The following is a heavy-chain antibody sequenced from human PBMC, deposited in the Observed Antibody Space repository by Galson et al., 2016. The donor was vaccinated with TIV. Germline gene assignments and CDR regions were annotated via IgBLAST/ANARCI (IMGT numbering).Heavy chain of an antibody. J-gene: IGHJ3*01. Sequence: SLRLSCAASGFSFNFYTMSWVRQAPGKGLEWVSSVSLSGAFTYYADSVKGRFSISRDKSKSTLYLLLNSLRVEDTAIYYFAKPGKSGDYSWDAFDVWGQGTMVTVSS. D-gene: IGHD1-26*01. CDR3: AKPGKSGDYSWDAFDV. CDR2: VSLSGAFT. CDR1: GFSFNFYT. V-gene: IGHV3-23*01.